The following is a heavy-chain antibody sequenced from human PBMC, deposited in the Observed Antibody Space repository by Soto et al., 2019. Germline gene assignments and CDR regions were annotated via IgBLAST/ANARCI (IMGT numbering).Heavy chain of an antibody. CDR2: ISGSGGST. Sequence: EVQLLESGGGLVQPGGSLRLSCAASGFTFSSYAMSWVRQAPGKGLEWVSAISGSGGSTYYADSVKGRFTISRDNSKNTLYLQMNSLRAEDTAVYYCAKVPLGITIFGLVIIREGFDYWGQGTLVTVSS. J-gene: IGHJ4*02. CDR3: AKVPLGITIFGLVIIREGFDY. V-gene: IGHV3-23*01. CDR1: GFTFSSYA. D-gene: IGHD3-3*01.